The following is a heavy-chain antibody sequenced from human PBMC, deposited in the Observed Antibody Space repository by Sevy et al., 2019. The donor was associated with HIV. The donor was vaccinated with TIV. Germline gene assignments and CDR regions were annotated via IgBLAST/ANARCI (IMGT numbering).Heavy chain of an antibody. CDR2: ISYDGSNK. Sequence: GGSLRLSCAASGFTFSSYAMHWVRQAPGKGLEWVADISYDGSNKYYADSVKGRFTISRDNSKNTLYLQMNSLRAEDTAVYYCARIETTVTSYYYYGMDVWGQGTTVTVSS. V-gene: IGHV3-30*04. J-gene: IGHJ6*02. CDR3: ARIETTVTSYYYYGMDV. CDR1: GFTFSSYA. D-gene: IGHD4-17*01.